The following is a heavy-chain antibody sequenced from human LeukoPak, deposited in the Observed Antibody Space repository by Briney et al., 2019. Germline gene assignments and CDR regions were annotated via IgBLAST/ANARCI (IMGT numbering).Heavy chain of an antibody. J-gene: IGHJ4*02. CDR3: ALTDSVVPAALNDY. D-gene: IGHD2-2*01. CDR2: INPNSGGT. CDR1: GYTFTGYY. Sequence: ASVKVSCKASGYTFTGYYMHWVRQAPGQGLEWMGWINPNSGGTNYAQKFQGRVTMTRDTSISTAYMELSRLRSDDTAVYYCALTDSVVPAALNDYWGQGTLVTVSS. V-gene: IGHV1-2*02.